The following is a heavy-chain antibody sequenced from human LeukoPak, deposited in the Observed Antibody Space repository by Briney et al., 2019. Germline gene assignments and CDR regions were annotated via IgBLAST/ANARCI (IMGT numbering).Heavy chain of an antibody. Sequence: GGSLRLSCAASGFTFSSYAMHWVRQAPGKGLEWVAVISYDGSNKYYADSVKGRFTISRDNSKNTLYLQMNSLRAEDTAVYYCARDPLWFGDSLGYYFDYWGQGTLVTVSS. V-gene: IGHV3-30-3*01. J-gene: IGHJ4*02. CDR3: ARDPLWFGDSLGYYFDY. CDR2: ISYDGSNK. CDR1: GFTFSSYA. D-gene: IGHD3-10*01.